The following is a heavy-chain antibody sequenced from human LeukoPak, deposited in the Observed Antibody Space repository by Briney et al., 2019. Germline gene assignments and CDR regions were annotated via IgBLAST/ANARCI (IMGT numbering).Heavy chain of an antibody. J-gene: IGHJ6*02. V-gene: IGHV1-69*13. CDR3: ARDRSEQWPVTGYLYYGMDV. CDR2: IIPIFGTA. Sequence: SVKVSCKASGGTFSSYAISWVRQAPGQGLEWMGGIIPIFGTANYAQKFQGRVTITADESTSTAYMELSSLRSEDTAVYYCARDRSEQWPVTGYLYYGMDVWGQGTTVTVSS. CDR1: GGTFSSYA. D-gene: IGHD6-19*01.